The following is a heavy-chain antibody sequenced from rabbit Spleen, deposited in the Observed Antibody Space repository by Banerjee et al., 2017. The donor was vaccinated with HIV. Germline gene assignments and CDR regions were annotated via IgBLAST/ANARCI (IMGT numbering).Heavy chain of an antibody. J-gene: IGHJ4*01. CDR1: GLSSSCHW. V-gene: IGHV1S45*01. CDR3: ARHDAGDVPYLNL. Sequence: QEQLEESGGGQAQPGASLTLTCTASGLSSSCHWIPWVRQAPGKGLEWIACTYVVSSGYIYYASWAKGRFPITKTSSTAVTLQMTSLTAADTATYLCARHDAGDVPYLNLWGQGTLVTVS. D-gene: IGHD4-2*01. CDR2: TYVVSSGYI.